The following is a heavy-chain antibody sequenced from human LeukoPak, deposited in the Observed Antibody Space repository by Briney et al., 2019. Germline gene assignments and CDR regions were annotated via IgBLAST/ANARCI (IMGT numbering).Heavy chain of an antibody. D-gene: IGHD2-2*01. J-gene: IGHJ6*03. V-gene: IGHV3-30-3*01. CDR2: ISYDGSNK. CDR1: GFTFSSYA. CDR3: ARVAVPAATYHFHYMDV. Sequence: PPGGSLRLSCAASGFTFSSYAMHWVRQAPGKGLEWVAVISYDGSNKYYADSVKGRFTISRDNSKNTLYLQMNSLRAEDTAIYYRARVAVPAATYHFHYMDVWGRGTTVTVSS.